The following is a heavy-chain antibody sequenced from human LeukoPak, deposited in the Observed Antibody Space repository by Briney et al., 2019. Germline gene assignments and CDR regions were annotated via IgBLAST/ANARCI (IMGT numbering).Heavy chain of an antibody. D-gene: IGHD5-24*01. V-gene: IGHV1-2*02. Sequence: AASVKVSCKASGYTFTDYYMHWVRQAPGQGLEWMGWITPGGGTNYAQKFQGRVAITWDTSITTAYMDLSRLTSDDTAVYYCARDRYGDGFAHLDYWGQGALVTVSS. CDR2: ITPGGGT. J-gene: IGHJ4*02. CDR1: GYTFTDYY. CDR3: ARDRYGDGFAHLDY.